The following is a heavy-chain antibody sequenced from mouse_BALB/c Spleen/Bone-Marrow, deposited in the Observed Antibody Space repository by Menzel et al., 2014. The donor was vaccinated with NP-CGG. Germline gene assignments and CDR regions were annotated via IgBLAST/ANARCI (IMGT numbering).Heavy chain of an antibody. Sequence: QVHVKQSGAELAKPGASVKMSCKASGYTFTSYWMHWVKQRPGQGLEWIGYINPSTGYTNYNQRFKDKATLTADKSSSTAYMQLRSLTSEDSAIYYCTRGIAAVVAADFDYWGQDTTLTVSS. CDR2: INPSTGYT. CDR3: TRGIAAVVAADFDY. D-gene: IGHD1-1*01. J-gene: IGHJ2*01. CDR1: GYTFTSYW. V-gene: IGHV1-7*01.